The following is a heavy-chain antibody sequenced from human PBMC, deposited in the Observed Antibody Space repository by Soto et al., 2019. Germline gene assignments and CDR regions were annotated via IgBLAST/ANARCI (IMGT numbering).Heavy chain of an antibody. J-gene: IGHJ2*01. V-gene: IGHV1-3*01. CDR2: INAGNGNT. CDR1: GYTFTSYA. D-gene: IGHD4-17*01. CDR3: ARSGATTVYFDL. Sequence: ASVKVSCKASGYTFTSYAMHWVRQAPGQRLEWMGWINAGNGNTKYSQKFQGRVTITRDTSASTAYMELSSLRSEDTAVYYCARSGATTVYFDLWGRGTLVTVSS.